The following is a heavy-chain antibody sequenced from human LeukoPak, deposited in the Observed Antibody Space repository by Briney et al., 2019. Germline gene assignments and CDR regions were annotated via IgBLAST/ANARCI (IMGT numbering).Heavy chain of an antibody. CDR3: ARDHMGIVVVPAAMSFDY. CDR1: GYTLTSYG. Sequence: ASVKVSCKASGYTLTSYGISWVRQAPGQGLEWMGWISAYNGNTNYAQKLQGGVTMTTDTSTSTAYMELRSLRSDDTAVYYCARDHMGIVVVPAAMSFDYWGQGTLVTVSS. CDR2: ISAYNGNT. D-gene: IGHD2-2*01. J-gene: IGHJ4*02. V-gene: IGHV1-18*01.